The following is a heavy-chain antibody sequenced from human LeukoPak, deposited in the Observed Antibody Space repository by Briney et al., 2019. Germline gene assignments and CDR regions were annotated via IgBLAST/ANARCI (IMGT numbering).Heavy chain of an antibody. D-gene: IGHD3-3*01. CDR3: ARQGITTNNWFDP. Sequence: PSETLSLTCTVSGGSISSSSYYWGWIRQPPGKGLEWIGSIYYSGSTYYNPSLKSRVTISVDMSKNQFSLKLSSVTAADTAVYYCARQGITTNNWFDPWGQGTLVTVSS. V-gene: IGHV4-39*01. CDR2: IYYSGST. CDR1: GGSISSSSYY. J-gene: IGHJ5*02.